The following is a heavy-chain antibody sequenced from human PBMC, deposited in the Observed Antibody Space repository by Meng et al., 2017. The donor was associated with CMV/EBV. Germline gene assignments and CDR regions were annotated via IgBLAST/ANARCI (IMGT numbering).Heavy chain of an antibody. Sequence: QLHQSSPCLPNPPHHLRLTCTVPDGSTSMGSYYWSWIRQPPEKGLEWLGRIDTSGRTNYTPSLKGRATISVDTSKNQFTLKLSSVTAADTAVYYCARERVGGAYSYDSSGYYLLFDYWGQGTLVTVSS. D-gene: IGHD3-22*01. V-gene: IGHV4-61*02. CDR2: IDTSGRT. J-gene: IGHJ4*02. CDR3: ARERVGGAYSYDSSGYYLLFDY. CDR1: DGSTSMGSYY.